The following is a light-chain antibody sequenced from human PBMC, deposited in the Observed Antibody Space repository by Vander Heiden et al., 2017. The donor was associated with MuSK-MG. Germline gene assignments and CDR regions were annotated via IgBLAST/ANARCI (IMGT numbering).Light chain of an antibody. Sequence: EIVLTQSPATLSLSPGERATLSCRASQSVSSYLAWYQQKPGQAPRLLIYDASNRATGIPARFSGSGSGTDFTLTISSLEPEDFAVYYCQQRSNWPPGGFGGGTKVXIK. CDR1: QSVSSY. CDR3: QQRSNWPPGG. V-gene: IGKV3-11*01. CDR2: DAS. J-gene: IGKJ4*02.